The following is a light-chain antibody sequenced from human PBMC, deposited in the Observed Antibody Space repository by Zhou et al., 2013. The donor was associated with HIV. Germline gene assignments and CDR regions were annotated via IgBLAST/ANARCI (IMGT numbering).Light chain of an antibody. V-gene: IGKV1-39*01. Sequence: DIQMTQSPSTLSASVGDRVTIACRASQSISNWLAWYQKRPGKAPKLLIYAASSLQSGVPSRFSGSGSGTDFTLTISSLQSEDFANYYCQQSYTTPETFGGGTKVEIK. CDR3: QQSYTTPET. CDR1: QSISNW. J-gene: IGKJ4*01. CDR2: AAS.